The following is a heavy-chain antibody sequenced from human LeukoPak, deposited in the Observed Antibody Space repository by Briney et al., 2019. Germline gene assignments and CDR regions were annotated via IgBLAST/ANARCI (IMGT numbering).Heavy chain of an antibody. CDR3: AREGVVKGYFDY. D-gene: IGHD3-3*01. J-gene: IGHJ4*02. Sequence: SETLSLTCTVSGGSISSGIYYWAWIRQPPGKGLEWIGSIYYRGSTNYNPSLKSRVTISLDTSKDQFSLKLSSVTAADTAVYYCAREGVVKGYFDYWGQGTLVTASS. CDR2: IYYRGST. V-gene: IGHV4-39*07. CDR1: GGSISSGIYY.